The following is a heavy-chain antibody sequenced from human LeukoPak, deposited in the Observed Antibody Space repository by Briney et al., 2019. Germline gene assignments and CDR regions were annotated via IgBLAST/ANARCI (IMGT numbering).Heavy chain of an antibody. D-gene: IGHD3-22*01. J-gene: IGHJ4*02. CDR2: ISGSGATT. V-gene: IGHV3-23*01. CDR1: GFTFISHA. CDR3: SSGPGKTGKYYFDY. Sequence: PGGSLRLSCRVSGFTFISHAMSWVRQAPGKGLEWVSGISGSGATTYYAESVKGRFTISRDNSKYTLYLQMNSLRVEDTAVYYCSSGPGKTGKYYFDYWGQGNLVTVSS.